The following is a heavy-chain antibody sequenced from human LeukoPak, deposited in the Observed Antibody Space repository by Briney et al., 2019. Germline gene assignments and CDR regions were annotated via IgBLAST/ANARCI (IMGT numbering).Heavy chain of an antibody. V-gene: IGHV3-30-3*01. D-gene: IGHD3-10*01. CDR1: GFTFSSYA. CDR3: ACITMVRGVII. CDR2: ISYDGSNK. J-gene: IGHJ4*02. Sequence: GGSLRLSCAASGFTFSSYAMHWVRQAPGKGLEWVAVISYDGSNKYYADSVKGRFTISRDNSKNSLYLQMNSLRAEDTAVYYCACITMVRGVIIWGQGTLVTVSS.